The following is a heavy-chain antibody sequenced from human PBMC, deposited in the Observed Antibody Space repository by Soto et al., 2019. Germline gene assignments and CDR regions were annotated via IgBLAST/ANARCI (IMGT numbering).Heavy chain of an antibody. D-gene: IGHD3-10*01. V-gene: IGHV4-4*02. Sequence: PSETLSLTCAVSRGFISSGSWWSWVRQPPGKGLEWIGEIYYSGSTYYNPSLKSRVTISVDTSKNQFSLKLSSVTAADTAVYYCAREAKLGDNGWGAYYYYGMDVWGQGTTVTVSS. CDR2: IYYSGST. J-gene: IGHJ6*02. CDR1: RGFISSGSW. CDR3: AREAKLGDNGWGAYYYYGMDV.